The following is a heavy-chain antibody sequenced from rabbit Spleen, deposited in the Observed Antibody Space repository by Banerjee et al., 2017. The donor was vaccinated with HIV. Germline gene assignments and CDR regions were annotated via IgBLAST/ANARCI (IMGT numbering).Heavy chain of an antibody. D-gene: IGHD5-1*01. CDR3: ARDLVAAIGWNFNL. V-gene: IGHV1S45*01. CDR1: GFSFSNKAV. Sequence: QEQLVESGGGLVRPEGSLKLSCKASGFSFSNKAVMCWVRQAPGKGLEWIACINAVTGKAVYASWAKGRFTFSKTSSTTVTLQMTSLTAADTATYFCARDLVAAIGWNFNLWGPGTLVTVS. J-gene: IGHJ4*01. CDR2: INAVTGKA.